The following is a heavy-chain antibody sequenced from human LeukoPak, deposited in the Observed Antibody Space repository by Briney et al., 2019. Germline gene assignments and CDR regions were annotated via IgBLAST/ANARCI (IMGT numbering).Heavy chain of an antibody. CDR2: INHSGST. D-gene: IGHD3-10*01. CDR1: GGSFSGYY. Sequence: PSETLSLTCAVYGGSFSGYYWSCIRQPPGKGLEWIGEINHSGSTNYNPSLKSRVTISVDTSKNQFSLKLSSVTAADTAVYYCARAPTQYYYGSGSPPMGGAFDYWGQGTLVTVSS. J-gene: IGHJ4*02. V-gene: IGHV4-34*01. CDR3: ARAPTQYYYGSGSPPMGGAFDY.